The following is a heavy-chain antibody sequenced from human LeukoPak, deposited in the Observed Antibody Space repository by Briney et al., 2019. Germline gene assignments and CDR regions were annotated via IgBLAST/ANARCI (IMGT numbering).Heavy chain of an antibody. V-gene: IGHV3-21*01. CDR3: AREYYDILTGSKGAFDI. Sequence: GGSLRLSCAASGFTFSSYSMNWVRQAPGKGLEWVSSISSSSSYIYYTDSVKGRFTISRDNAKNSLYLQMNSLRAEDTAVYYCAREYYDILTGSKGAFDIWGQGTMVTVSS. CDR1: GFTFSSYS. J-gene: IGHJ3*02. CDR2: ISSSSSYI. D-gene: IGHD3-9*01.